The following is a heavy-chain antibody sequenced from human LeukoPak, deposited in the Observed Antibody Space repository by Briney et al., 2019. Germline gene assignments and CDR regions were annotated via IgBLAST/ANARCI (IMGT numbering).Heavy chain of an antibody. CDR2: INPNSGGT. D-gene: IGHD5-12*01. V-gene: IGHV1-2*04. J-gene: IGHJ4*02. CDR1: GYTFTGYY. CDR3: ARGGYSGYDHYYFDY. Sequence: ASVKVSCKASGYTFTGYYMHWVRQAPGQGLEWMGWINPNSGGTNYAQKFQGWVTMTRDTSISTAYMELSRLRSDDTAVYYCARGGYSGYDHYYFDYWGQGTLVTVSS.